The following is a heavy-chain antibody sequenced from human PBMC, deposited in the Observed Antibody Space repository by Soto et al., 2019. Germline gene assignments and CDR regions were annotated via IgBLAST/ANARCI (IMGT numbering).Heavy chain of an antibody. V-gene: IGHV3-49*04. D-gene: IGHD2-15*01. J-gene: IGHJ6*02. CDR2: IRSKAYGGTT. CDR3: RLVAATYYYGMDV. CDR1: GFTFGDYA. Sequence: EVQLVESGGGLVQPGRSLRLSCTASGFTFGDYAMSWVRQAPGKGLEWVGFIRSKAYGGTTEYAASVKGRFTISRDDSKSIAYLQMNSLKTEDTAVYYCRLVAATYYYGMDVWGQGTTVTVSS.